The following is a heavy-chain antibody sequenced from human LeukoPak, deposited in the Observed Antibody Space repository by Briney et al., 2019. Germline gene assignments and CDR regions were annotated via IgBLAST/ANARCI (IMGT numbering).Heavy chain of an antibody. J-gene: IGHJ4*02. V-gene: IGHV4-4*09. CDR1: GGSISSYY. D-gene: IGHD3-22*01. CDR2: IYTSGST. CDR3: ARLKNYYDSSGYYFDY. Sequence: PSETLSLTCTASGGSISSYYWSWIRQPPGKGLECIGYIYTSGSTNYNPSLKSRVTISVDTSKNQFSLKLSSVTAADTAVYYCARLKNYYDSSGYYFDYWGQGTLVTVSS.